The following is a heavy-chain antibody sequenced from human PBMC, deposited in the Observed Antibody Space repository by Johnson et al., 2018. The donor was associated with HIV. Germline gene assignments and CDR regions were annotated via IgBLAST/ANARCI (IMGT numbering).Heavy chain of an antibody. CDR1: GFIFSDYY. D-gene: IGHD3-16*02. J-gene: IGHJ3*02. V-gene: IGHV3-30*03. CDR3: ARDSQTYDYVWGSYRLKGDDAFDI. Sequence: QVQLVESGGGLVKAGGSLRLSCAASGFIFSDYYMHWVRQAPGKGLEWVAVISYDGSDKYYVDSVKGRFTISRDNAKNSLYLQMNSLRAEDTAVYYCARDSQTYDYVWGSYRLKGDDAFDIWGQGTMVTVSS. CDR2: ISYDGSDK.